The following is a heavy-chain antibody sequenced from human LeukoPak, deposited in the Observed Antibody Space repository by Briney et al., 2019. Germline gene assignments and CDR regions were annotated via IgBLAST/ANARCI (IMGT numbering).Heavy chain of an antibody. CDR2: IYYSGST. D-gene: IGHD1-26*01. CDR3: ARVRSMGEDYYYFGMDV. Sequence: SSETLSLTCTVSGGSISSYYWSWIRQPPGKGLEWIGYIYYSGSTNYNPSLKSRVTISGDTSKNQFSLKLSSVTAADTVVYYCARVRSMGEDYYYFGMDVWGQGTTVTVSS. V-gene: IGHV4-59*01. J-gene: IGHJ6*02. CDR1: GGSISSYY.